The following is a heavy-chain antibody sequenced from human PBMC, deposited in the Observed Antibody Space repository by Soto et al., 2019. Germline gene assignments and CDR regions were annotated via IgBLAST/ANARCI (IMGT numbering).Heavy chain of an antibody. CDR3: ARGQIAAADDNWFAP. J-gene: IGHJ5*02. V-gene: IGHV4-31*03. D-gene: IGHD6-13*01. CDR2: IYYSGST. Sequence: SETLSLTCTVSGGSISSGGYYWSWIRQHPGKGLEWIGYIYYSGSTYYNPSLKSRVTISVDTSKNQFSLKLSSVTAADTAVYYGARGQIAAADDNWFAPWGQGTLVPVSS. CDR1: GGSISSGGYY.